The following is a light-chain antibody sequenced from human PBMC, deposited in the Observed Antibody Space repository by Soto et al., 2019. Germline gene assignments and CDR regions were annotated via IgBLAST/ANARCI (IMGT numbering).Light chain of an antibody. V-gene: IGKV4-1*01. J-gene: IGKJ1*01. CDR3: QQYYSPLWT. CDR2: WSS. CDR1: QSVAYTSNKKTY. Sequence: DIVMTQSPDSLAVSLGERATINCKASQSVAYTSNKKTYVAWYQQKAGQPPKLLLYWSSTRASGVPDRFSGSGSGTDFTLPISSLQAEDVAVYYCQQYYSPLWTFGQGNKVQIK.